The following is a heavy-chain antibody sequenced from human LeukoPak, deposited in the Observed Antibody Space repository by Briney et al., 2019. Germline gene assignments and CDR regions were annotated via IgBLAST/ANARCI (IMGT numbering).Heavy chain of an antibody. V-gene: IGHV3-7*03. CDR3: ASSSYHYGSGSYPFDY. D-gene: IGHD3-10*01. J-gene: IGHJ4*02. CDR2: IKQDGSEK. CDR1: GFTFSSYW. Sequence: GGSLRLSCAASGFTFSSYWMSWVRQAPGKGLEWVANIKQDGSEKYYVDSVKGRFTISRDNSKNTLYLQMNSLRAEDTAVYYCASSSYHYGSGSYPFDYWGQGTLVTVSS.